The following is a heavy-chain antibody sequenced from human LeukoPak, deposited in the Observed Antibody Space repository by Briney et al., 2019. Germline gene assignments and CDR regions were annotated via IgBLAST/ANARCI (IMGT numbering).Heavy chain of an antibody. CDR1: GYTFTSYD. CDR2: MNPNSGNT. Sequence: SVKVSCKASGYTFTSYDINWVRQATGQGLEWMGWMNPNSGNTGYAQKFQGRVTMTRNTSISTAYMELSSLRSEDTAVYYCARARDGDYFRGYYWGQGTLVTASS. D-gene: IGHD4-17*01. J-gene: IGHJ4*02. CDR3: ARARDGDYFRGYY. V-gene: IGHV1-8*01.